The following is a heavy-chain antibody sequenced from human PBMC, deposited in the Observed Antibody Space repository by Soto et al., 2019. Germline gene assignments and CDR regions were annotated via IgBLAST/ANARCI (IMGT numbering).Heavy chain of an antibody. V-gene: IGHV4-34*01. D-gene: IGHD4-17*01. Sequence: SETLSLTCAVDGGSFSGYYWSWIRQPPEKGLEWIGEINHSGSTNYNPSLKSRVTISVDTSKNQFSLKLSSVTAADTAVYYCAVGDYYYYYYGMDVWGQGTTVTVSS. J-gene: IGHJ6*02. CDR2: INHSGST. CDR3: AVGDYYYYYYGMDV. CDR1: GGSFSGYY.